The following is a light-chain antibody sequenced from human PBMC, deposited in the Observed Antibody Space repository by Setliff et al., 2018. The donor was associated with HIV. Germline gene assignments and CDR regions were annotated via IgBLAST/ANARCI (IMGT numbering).Light chain of an antibody. V-gene: IGLV1-44*01. Sequence: QSALTQPPSASGTPGQRVTISCSGSSSNIGRNAVTWYQQLPGAAPRLLIYSTNQRPAGVPARFPGSKSGTSASLAISGLQSEDEADYYCAAWDDSLNGHGVFGGGTKVTVL. CDR2: STN. J-gene: IGLJ2*01. CDR1: SSNIGRNA. CDR3: AAWDDSLNGHGV.